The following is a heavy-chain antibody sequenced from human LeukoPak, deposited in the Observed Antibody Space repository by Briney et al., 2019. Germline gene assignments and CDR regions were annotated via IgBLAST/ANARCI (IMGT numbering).Heavy chain of an antibody. D-gene: IGHD6-13*01. CDR2: IIPIFGTA. CDR3: ARTDIAAPRWFDP. CDR1: GGTFSSYA. Sequence: SVKVSCKASGGTFSSYAISWVRQAPGQGLEWMGGIIPIFGTANYAQKFQGRVTITADESTSTAYMELSSLRSEDTAVYYCARTDIAAPRWFDPWGQGTLVTVSS. J-gene: IGHJ5*02. V-gene: IGHV1-69*13.